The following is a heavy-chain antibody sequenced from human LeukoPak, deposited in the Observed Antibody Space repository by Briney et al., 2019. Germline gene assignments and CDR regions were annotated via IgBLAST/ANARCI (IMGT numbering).Heavy chain of an antibody. CDR2: ISSTGNTI. CDR3: ARDANFGELLYHTEDLFDF. CDR1: GFTFSGYE. J-gene: IGHJ4*02. V-gene: IGHV3-48*03. D-gene: IGHD3-10*01. Sequence: GGSLRLSCAASGFTFSGYEMNWVRQAPGRGLEWVSYISSTGNTIYYADSVKGRFTISRVNAKNSLFLQMNSLRAEDTAVYYCARDANFGELLYHTEDLFDFWGQGTPVTVSS.